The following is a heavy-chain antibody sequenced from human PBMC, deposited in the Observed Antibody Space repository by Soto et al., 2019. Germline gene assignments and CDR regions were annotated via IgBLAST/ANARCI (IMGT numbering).Heavy chain of an antibody. CDR2: FDPEDGET. D-gene: IGHD2-15*01. J-gene: IGHJ5*02. Sequence: GASVKVSCKVSGYTLTELSMHWVRQAPGKGLEWMGGFDPEDGETIYAQKFQGRVTMTEDTSTDTAYMELSSLRSEDTAVYYCATGYCSGGSCYFDWFDPWGQATLVTVSS. CDR3: ATGYCSGGSCYFDWFDP. CDR1: GYTLTELS. V-gene: IGHV1-24*01.